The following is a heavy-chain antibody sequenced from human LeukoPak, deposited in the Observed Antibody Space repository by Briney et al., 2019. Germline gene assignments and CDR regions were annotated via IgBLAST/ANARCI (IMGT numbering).Heavy chain of an antibody. J-gene: IGHJ5*02. CDR2: ISGSGTST. CDR1: GFTFSSYA. CDR3: AKALVGAIFPQRPGFDP. V-gene: IGHV3-23*01. Sequence: GGSLRLSCAASGFTFSSYAMTWVRQAPGKGLEWVSAISGSGTSTYYTDSVKGRFTISRDNSKNTLYLQMNNLRAEDTAFYYCAKALVGAIFPQRPGFDPWGQGTLVTVSS. D-gene: IGHD1-26*01.